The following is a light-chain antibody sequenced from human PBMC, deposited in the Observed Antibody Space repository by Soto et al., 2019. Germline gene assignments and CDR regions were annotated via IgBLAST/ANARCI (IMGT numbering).Light chain of an antibody. CDR1: QSVSSN. J-gene: IGKJ1*01. Sequence: EIVMTQSPATLSVSPGERATLSCRASQSVSSNLAWYQQKPGQAPSLLIYGASTRATGTPARFSGSGSGTGFSLTITRLEPEDFAVYYCQQYLNSPWTFGQGTKVDIK. V-gene: IGKV3-15*01. CDR2: GAS. CDR3: QQYLNSPWT.